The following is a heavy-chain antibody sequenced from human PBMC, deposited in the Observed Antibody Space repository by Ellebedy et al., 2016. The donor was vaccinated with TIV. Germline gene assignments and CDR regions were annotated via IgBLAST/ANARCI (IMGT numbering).Heavy chain of an antibody. D-gene: IGHD2-15*01. V-gene: IGHV1-69*04. J-gene: IGHJ4*02. CDR2: IIPILGIA. CDR3: ARSVVVVAALDY. CDR1: GGTFSSYA. Sequence: ASVKVSCKASGGTFSSYAISWVRQAPGQGLEWMGRIIPILGIANYAQKFQGRVTITADKSTSTAYMELSSLRSEDTAVYYCARSVVVVAALDYWGQGTLVTVSS.